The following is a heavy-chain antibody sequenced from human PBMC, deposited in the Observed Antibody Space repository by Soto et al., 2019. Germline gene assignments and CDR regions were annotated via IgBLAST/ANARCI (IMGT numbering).Heavy chain of an antibody. J-gene: IGHJ4*02. CDR1: VVTFIIYS. Sequence: WVSXRLSCQSSVVTFIIYSIILFRQAPGKGLEWVSLVQSNGVTYSADSVKGRFTFSRDNSKNTVYLQMDSLRVEDTAVYYCAKWISSGSFYCDFWGQGTMVTVSS. V-gene: IGHV3-23*01. D-gene: IGHD6-19*01. CDR3: AKWISSGSFYCDF. CDR2: VQSNGVT.